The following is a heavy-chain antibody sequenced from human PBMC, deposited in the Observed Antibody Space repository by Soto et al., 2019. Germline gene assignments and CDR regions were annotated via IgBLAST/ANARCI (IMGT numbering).Heavy chain of an antibody. CDR1: GFTFSSYW. Sequence: EVQLVESGGGLVQPGGSLRLSCAASGFTFSSYWMHWVRQAPGKGLGWVSRSNSVGSGTSYADSVKGRFTISRDNATNTQDLQMNRLRAENTAVYYWARDRPAAISWCFDLWGRGTLVTVSS. D-gene: IGHD2-2*02. J-gene: IGHJ2*01. V-gene: IGHV3-74*01. CDR2: SNSVGSGT. CDR3: ARDRPAAISWCFDL.